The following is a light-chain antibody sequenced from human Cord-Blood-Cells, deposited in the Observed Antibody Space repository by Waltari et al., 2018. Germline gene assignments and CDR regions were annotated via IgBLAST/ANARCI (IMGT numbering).Light chain of an antibody. Sequence: QSALTQPASVSGSPGQLITISCTGTSIDVGGYNYVSWYQQHPGKAPKLMIYDVSKRPSGVSNRFSGSKSGNTASLTISGLQAEDEADYYCSSYTSSSTWVFGGGTKLTVL. J-gene: IGLJ3*02. CDR1: SIDVGGYNY. V-gene: IGLV2-14*01. CDR3: SSYTSSSTWV. CDR2: DVS.